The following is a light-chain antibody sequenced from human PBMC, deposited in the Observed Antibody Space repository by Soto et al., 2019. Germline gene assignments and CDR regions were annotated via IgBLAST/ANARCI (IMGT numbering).Light chain of an antibody. V-gene: IGKV4-1*01. CDR2: WAS. J-gene: IGKJ1*01. CDR3: QQYYTTRRT. Sequence: DIVMTQSPDSLAVSLGERATINCKSSQSVLYSSNNKNYLAWYQQRPGQPPKLLINWASTRASGVADRFSGSGSGPDFTLTISGLQAEDVAVYYCQQYYTTRRTFGQGTKVEIK. CDR1: QSVLYSSNNKNY.